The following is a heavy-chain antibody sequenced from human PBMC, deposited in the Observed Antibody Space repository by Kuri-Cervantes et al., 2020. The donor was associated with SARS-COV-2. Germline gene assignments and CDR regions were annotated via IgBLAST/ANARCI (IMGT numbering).Heavy chain of an antibody. V-gene: IGHV1-18*01. CDR1: GYTFTSYG. D-gene: IGHD6-6*01. J-gene: IGHJ3*02. Sequence: ASVKVSCKTSGYTFTSYGISWVRQAPGQGLEWMGWISAYSGQTDYSPKLQGRVTMTTDKSTSTAYVELRSLTSDDTAVYYCARLSHSSSSIAFDIWGQGTMVTVSS. CDR3: ARLSHSSSSIAFDI. CDR2: ISAYSGQT.